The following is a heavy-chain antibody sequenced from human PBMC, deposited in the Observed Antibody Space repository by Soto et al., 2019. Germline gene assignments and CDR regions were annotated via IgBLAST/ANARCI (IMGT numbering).Heavy chain of an antibody. CDR1: GFTFSSYA. D-gene: IGHD5-18*01. CDR3: ARDPPGYSYGYDY. J-gene: IGHJ4*02. V-gene: IGHV3-30-3*01. Sequence: QVQLVESGGGVVQPGRSLRLSCAASGFTFSSYAMHWVRQAPGKGLEREAVISYDGSNKYYADSVKGRFTISRDNSKITLYLQMNSLRAEDTAVYYCARDPPGYSYGYDYWGQGTLVTVSS. CDR2: ISYDGSNK.